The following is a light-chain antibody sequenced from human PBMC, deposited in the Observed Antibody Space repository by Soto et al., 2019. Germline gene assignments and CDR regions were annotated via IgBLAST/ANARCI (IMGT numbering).Light chain of an antibody. CDR2: SAS. V-gene: IGKV3D-20*02. CDR3: HQRKSWPRT. J-gene: IGKJ1*01. CDR1: QSVSSSY. Sequence: LSKSPSTLSLSPGERATLLCGASQSVSSSYLAWYQQKPGKAPRLLIYSASSRATGIPDRFSGSGSGTEFTLTISSVQPEDFAIYYCHQRKSWPRTFGQGTKVDIK.